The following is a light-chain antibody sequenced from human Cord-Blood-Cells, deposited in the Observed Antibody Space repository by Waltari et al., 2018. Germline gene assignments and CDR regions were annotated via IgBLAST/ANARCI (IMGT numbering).Light chain of an antibody. CDR2: AAS. CDR3: QQHNSYPFT. Sequence: DNQLTQSPSFLSSSVGGIVTITCQASEGISSYLTWYQQKPGKAPKLLIYAASTLQSGVPSRFSGSGSGTEFTLTISSLQPEDFATYYCQQHNSYPFTFGEGTKVEIK. V-gene: IGKV1-9*01. J-gene: IGKJ4*01. CDR1: EGISSY.